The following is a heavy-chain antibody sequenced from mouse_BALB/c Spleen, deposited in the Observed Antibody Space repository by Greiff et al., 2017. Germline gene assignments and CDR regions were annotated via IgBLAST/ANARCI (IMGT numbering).Heavy chain of an antibody. CDR2: ISNGGGST. D-gene: IGHD2-2*01. CDR3: ARDSYGYDGRRSYFDY. CDR1: GFTFSSYT. Sequence: EVMLVESGGGLVQPGGSLKLSCAASGFTFSSYTMSWVRQTPEKRLEWVAYISNGGGSTYYPDTVKGRFTISRDNAKNTLYLQMSSLKSDDTAMYYCARDSYGYDGRRSYFDYWGQGTTLTVSS. J-gene: IGHJ2*01. V-gene: IGHV5-12-2*01.